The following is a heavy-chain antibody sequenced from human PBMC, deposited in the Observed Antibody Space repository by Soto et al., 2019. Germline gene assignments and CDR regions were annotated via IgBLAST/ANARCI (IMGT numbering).Heavy chain of an antibody. Sequence: AAVKVSCKASGYTFTSYAMHWVRQAPGQRLEWMGWINAGNGNTKYSQKFQGRVTITRDTSASTAYMELSSLRSEDTAVYYCARARIVGATRGYYFDYWGQGTLVTVSS. V-gene: IGHV1-3*01. D-gene: IGHD1-26*01. CDR2: INAGNGNT. CDR3: ARARIVGATRGYYFDY. CDR1: GYTFTSYA. J-gene: IGHJ4*02.